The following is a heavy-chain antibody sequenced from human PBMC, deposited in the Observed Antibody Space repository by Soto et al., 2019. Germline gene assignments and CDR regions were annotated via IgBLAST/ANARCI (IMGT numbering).Heavy chain of an antibody. V-gene: IGHV3-49*03. Sequence: GGSLRLSCTASGFTFADYALNWFRQAPGKGLEWVAIIRSKDYGEAKDYAASVKGRFTISRGDSKSIAYLQMNSLKTEDTAVYYCTRGRVSLDYWGQGALVTVSS. CDR2: IRSKDYGEAK. CDR3: TRGRVSLDY. CDR1: GFTFADYA. J-gene: IGHJ4*02.